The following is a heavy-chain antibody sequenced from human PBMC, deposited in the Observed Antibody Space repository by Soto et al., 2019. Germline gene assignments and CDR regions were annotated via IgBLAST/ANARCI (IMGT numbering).Heavy chain of an antibody. J-gene: IGHJ4*02. CDR3: AKGRPCNGIEALPFTDD. CDR1: GFTFSDSN. Sequence: PGGSLRLSCVVSGFTFSDSNLSWVRQAPGERLQWVSSISGRGGSTFYADSVKSRVTISRDNSMNTLWLQLTSLRAEDTAVYYCAKGRPCNGIEALPFTDDWGQGTLVTVSS. V-gene: IGHV3-23*01. D-gene: IGHD6-6*01. CDR2: ISGRGGST.